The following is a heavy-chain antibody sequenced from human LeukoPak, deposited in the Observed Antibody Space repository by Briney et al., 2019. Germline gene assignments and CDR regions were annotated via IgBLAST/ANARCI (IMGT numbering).Heavy chain of an antibody. CDR1: GGTFNGYY. Sequence: SETLSLTGAVYGGTFNGYYWSWIRHPPGKGLEWIGEINHSGSTNYHPSLKSRVTISVDTSKNQFSLKLSSVTAADTAVYYCARRSGSPSGNYYYYYYMDVWGKGTTVTVSS. V-gene: IGHV4-34*01. J-gene: IGHJ6*03. CDR2: INHSGST. D-gene: IGHD1-26*01. CDR3: ARRSGSPSGNYYYYYYMDV.